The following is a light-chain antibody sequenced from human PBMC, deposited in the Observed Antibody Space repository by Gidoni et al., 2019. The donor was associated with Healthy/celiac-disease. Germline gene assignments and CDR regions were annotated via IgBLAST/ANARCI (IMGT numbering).Light chain of an antibody. CDR1: SSDVGGYNY. CDR3: CSYAGSYTR. V-gene: IGLV2-11*01. J-gene: IGLJ2*01. Sequence: TISCTGTSSDVGGYNYVSWYQQHPGKAPKLMIYDVSKRPSGVPDRFSGSKSGNTASLTISGLQAEDEADYYCCSYAGSYTRFGGGTKLTVL. CDR2: DVS.